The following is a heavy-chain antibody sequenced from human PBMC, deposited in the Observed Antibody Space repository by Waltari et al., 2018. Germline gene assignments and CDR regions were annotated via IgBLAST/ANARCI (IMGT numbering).Heavy chain of an antibody. CDR1: GGTPGVPFSSHT. Sequence: QVQLVQSEADVKKPGSSVKLSCKASGGTPGVPFSSHTLTWVRQTRETGLEWSWNYTPVIGVADSAHKFHGRLSIPAYTSTNIADMELSALTTADTAVYYCTIATSHSFDPWGQGTLVTVSS. J-gene: IGHJ5*02. V-gene: IGHV1-69*02. CDR3: TIATSHSFDP. CDR2: YTPVIGVA. D-gene: IGHD2-21*01.